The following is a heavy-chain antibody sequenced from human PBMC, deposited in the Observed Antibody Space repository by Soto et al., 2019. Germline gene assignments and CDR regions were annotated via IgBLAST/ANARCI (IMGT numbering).Heavy chain of an antibody. CDR1: GFTFSSYG. J-gene: IGHJ6*02. V-gene: IGHV3-30*18. Sequence: PGGSLRLSCAASGFTFSSYGMHWVRQAPGKGLEWVAVISYDGSNKYYADSVKGRFTISRDNSKNTLYLQMNSLRAEDTAVYYCAKDIVVVPAAIPSDYYYGMDVWGQGTTVTVSS. CDR3: AKDIVVVPAAIPSDYYYGMDV. CDR2: ISYDGSNK. D-gene: IGHD2-2*02.